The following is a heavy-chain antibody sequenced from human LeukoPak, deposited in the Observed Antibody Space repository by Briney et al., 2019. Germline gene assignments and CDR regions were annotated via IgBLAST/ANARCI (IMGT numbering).Heavy chain of an antibody. V-gene: IGHV3-30*18. CDR1: GFTFSSYG. CDR3: AKTARLRAAGTWREIDY. J-gene: IGHJ4*02. Sequence: PGGSLRLSCAAYGFTFSSYGMHWVRQAPGKGLEWVAVISYDGSNKYYADSVKGRFTISRDNSKNTLYLQMNSLRAEDTAVYYCAKTARLRAAGTWREIDYWGQGTLVTVSS. CDR2: ISYDGSNK. D-gene: IGHD6-13*01.